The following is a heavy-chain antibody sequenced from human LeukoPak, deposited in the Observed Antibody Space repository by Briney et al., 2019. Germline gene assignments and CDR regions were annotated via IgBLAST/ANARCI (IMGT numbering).Heavy chain of an antibody. J-gene: IGHJ6*03. V-gene: IGHV1-2*02. Sequence: AASVKVSCKASGYTFTGYYMHWVRQAPGQGLEWMGWINPNSGGTNYAQKFQGRVTMTRDTSISTAYMELSRLRSDDTAVYYCARASPRVGSWDYYYMDVWGKGTTVTISS. CDR3: ARASPRVGSWDYYYMDV. CDR1: GYTFTGYY. CDR2: INPNSGGT. D-gene: IGHD1-26*01.